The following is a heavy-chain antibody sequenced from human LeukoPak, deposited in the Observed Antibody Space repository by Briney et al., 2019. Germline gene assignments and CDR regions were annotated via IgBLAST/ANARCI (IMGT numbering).Heavy chain of an antibody. J-gene: IGHJ4*02. V-gene: IGHV4-59*01. CDR3: ARGAYGYSSLFDY. CDR1: GGSISSYY. Sequence: SETLSLTCTVSGGSISSYYWSWIRQPPGKGLEWIGYIYYSGSTNYNPSLKSRVTISVDTSKNQFSLKLSSVTAADTAVYYCARGAYGYSSLFDYWGQGTLVTVSS. D-gene: IGHD5-18*01. CDR2: IYYSGST.